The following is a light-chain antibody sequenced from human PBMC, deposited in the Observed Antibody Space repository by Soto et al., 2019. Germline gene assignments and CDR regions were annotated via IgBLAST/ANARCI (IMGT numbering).Light chain of an antibody. CDR2: EVS. V-gene: IGLV2-14*01. CDR3: TSYTSISTYV. J-gene: IGLJ1*01. Sequence: QSVLTQPASVSESPGQSITISCAETSSDVGGNNHVSWYQQHADKAPKLLIHEVSNRPSGVSNRFSGSKSGNTASLTISGLQSVDEADYYCTSYTSISTYVFGTGTKVTVL. CDR1: SSDVGGNNH.